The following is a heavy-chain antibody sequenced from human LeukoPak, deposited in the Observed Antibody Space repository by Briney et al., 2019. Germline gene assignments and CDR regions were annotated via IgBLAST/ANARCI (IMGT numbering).Heavy chain of an antibody. J-gene: IGHJ6*02. CDR2: INHGGST. D-gene: IGHD2-2*02. CDR1: GGSFSGYY. V-gene: IGHV4-34*01. Sequence: SETLSLTCAVYGGSFSGYYWSWIRQPPGKGLEWIGKINHGGSTNYNPSPQSRVTISVDTSKNQFSLKLSSVTAADTAVYYCARGYCSSTSCYTYYYYYGMDVWGQGTTVTVSS. CDR3: ARGYCSSTSCYTYYYYYGMDV.